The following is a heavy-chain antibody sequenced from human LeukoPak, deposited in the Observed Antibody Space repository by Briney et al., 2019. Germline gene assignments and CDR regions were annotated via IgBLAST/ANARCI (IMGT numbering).Heavy chain of an antibody. V-gene: IGHV4-34*01. J-gene: IGHJ6*02. Sequence: PSETLSLTCAVYGGSFSGYYWSWIRQPPGKGREWIGEINHSGSTNYHPSLKSRATISVDTSKNQFSLKLSSVTAADTAVYYCARGPTGRKDFWSGYYGVDVWGQGTTVTVSS. CDR2: INHSGST. D-gene: IGHD3-3*01. CDR1: GGSFSGYY. CDR3: ARGPTGRKDFWSGYYGVDV.